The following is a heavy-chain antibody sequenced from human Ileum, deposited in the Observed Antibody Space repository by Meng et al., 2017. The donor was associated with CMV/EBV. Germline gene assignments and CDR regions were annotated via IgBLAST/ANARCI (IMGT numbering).Heavy chain of an antibody. V-gene: IGHV3-48*03. Sequence: GESLKISCVVSGLNVYTNYMTWVRQAPGKGLEWVSYIGTSGTTIWYADSVRGRFTISRDNAKNTLYLQMDSLRAEDTAVYYCARDKSARDSSAYDYWGQGTLVTVSS. J-gene: IGHJ4*02. CDR1: GLNVYTNY. CDR3: ARDKSARDSSAYDY. CDR2: IGTSGTTI. D-gene: IGHD3-22*01.